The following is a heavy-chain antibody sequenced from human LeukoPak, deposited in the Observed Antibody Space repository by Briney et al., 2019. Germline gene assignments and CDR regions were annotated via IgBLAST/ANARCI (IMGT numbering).Heavy chain of an antibody. CDR2: MNPNSGNT. Sequence: ASVKVSCKVSGYTLTELSMHWVRQATGQGLEWMGWMNPNSGNTGYAQKFQGRVTMTRNTSISTAYMELSSLRSEDTAVYYCARGYGGELFRVFRYWGQGTLVTVSS. V-gene: IGHV1-8*01. CDR1: GYTLTELS. J-gene: IGHJ4*02. CDR3: ARGYGGELFRVFRY. D-gene: IGHD3-10*01.